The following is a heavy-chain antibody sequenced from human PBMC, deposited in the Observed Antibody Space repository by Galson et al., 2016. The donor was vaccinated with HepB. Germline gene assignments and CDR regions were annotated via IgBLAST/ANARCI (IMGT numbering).Heavy chain of an antibody. CDR3: ARDRGAVTTNPSFDY. D-gene: IGHD4-11*01. J-gene: IGHJ4*02. CDR2: ISWNSVSI. Sequence: SLRLSCAASGFSFDDYAMHWVRQAPGKGLEWVSGISWNSVSIDYADSVKGRFTISRDNAKNSLYLQMNSLRAEDTALYYCARDRGAVTTNPSFDYWGQGTLVTVSS. V-gene: IGHV3-9*01. CDR1: GFSFDDYA.